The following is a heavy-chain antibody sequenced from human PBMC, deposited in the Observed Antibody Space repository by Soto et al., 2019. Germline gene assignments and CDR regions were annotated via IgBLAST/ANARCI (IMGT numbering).Heavy chain of an antibody. V-gene: IGHV3-30-3*01. CDR1: GFTFSSYA. J-gene: IGHJ2*01. CDR2: ISYDGSNK. CDR3: ARDFGGSFDL. Sequence: GGSLRLSCAASGFTFSSYAMHWVRQAPGKGLEWVAVISYDGSNKYYADSVKGRFTIPRDNSKNTLYLQMNSLRAEDTAVYYCARDFGGSFDLWGRGTLVTVSS. D-gene: IGHD3-3*01.